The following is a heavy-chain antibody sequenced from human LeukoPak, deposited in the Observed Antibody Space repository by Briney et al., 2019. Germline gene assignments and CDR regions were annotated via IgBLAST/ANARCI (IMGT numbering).Heavy chain of an antibody. V-gene: IGHV1-2*02. D-gene: IGHD3-22*01. Sequence: ASVKVSCKASGYTFTGYYMHWVRQAPGQGLEWMGWINPNSGGTNYAQKLQGRVTMTTDTSTSTAYMELRSLRSDDTAVYYCARDYYYDSSGYLIPPQVFDYWGQGTLVTVSS. CDR3: ARDYYYDSSGYLIPPQVFDY. J-gene: IGHJ4*02. CDR1: GYTFTGYY. CDR2: INPNSGGT.